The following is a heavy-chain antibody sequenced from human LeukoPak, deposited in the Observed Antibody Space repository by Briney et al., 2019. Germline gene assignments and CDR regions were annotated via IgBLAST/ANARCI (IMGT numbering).Heavy chain of an antibody. CDR2: INSDGSYT. V-gene: IGHV3-74*01. CDR1: GFTFSSYW. Sequence: PGGSLRLSCAASGFTFSSYWVHWVRQAPGEGLVWVSRINSDGSYTSSVDSVKGRFTISRDNAKNTLYLQMNSLRAEDTAVYYCATFGREWLADRWGQGTLVTVSS. J-gene: IGHJ5*02. CDR3: ATFGREWLADR. D-gene: IGHD6-19*01.